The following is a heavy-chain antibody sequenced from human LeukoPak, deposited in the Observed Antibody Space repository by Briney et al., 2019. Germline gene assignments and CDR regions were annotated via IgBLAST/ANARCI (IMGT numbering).Heavy chain of an antibody. J-gene: IGHJ2*01. CDR3: ARVGDHYHWYFDL. CDR2: IKSDGST. CDR1: GFTFSSYW. V-gene: IGHV3-74*01. Sequence: GGSLRLSCAASGFTFSSYWMHWVRQAPGKGLVWVSRIKSDGSTNYADSVKGRFTISRDSSKNTLFLHMNGLRTDDTAIYYCARVGDHYHWYFDLWGRGTRVSVSS. D-gene: IGHD3-10*01.